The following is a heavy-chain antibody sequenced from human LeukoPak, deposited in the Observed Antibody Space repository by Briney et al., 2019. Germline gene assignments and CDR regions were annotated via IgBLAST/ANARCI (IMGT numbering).Heavy chain of an antibody. D-gene: IGHD3-22*01. J-gene: IGHJ4*02. V-gene: IGHV1-69*04. Sequence: SVKVSCKASRGTFSSYAISWVRQAPGQGLEWMGRIIPILGIANYAQKFQGRVTITADKSTSTAYMELSSLRSEDTAVYYCARDPTDYYDSSGYYDYWGQGTLVTVSS. CDR2: IIPILGIA. CDR1: RGTFSSYA. CDR3: ARDPTDYYDSSGYYDY.